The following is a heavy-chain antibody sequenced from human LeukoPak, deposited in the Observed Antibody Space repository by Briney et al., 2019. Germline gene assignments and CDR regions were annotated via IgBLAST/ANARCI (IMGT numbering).Heavy chain of an antibody. V-gene: IGHV3-30*02. J-gene: IGHJ3*02. D-gene: IGHD2-2*01. CDR3: AKSHAGGYCSSTSCSGGAFDI. Sequence: PGGSLRLSCAASGFTFSSYGMHWVRQAPGKGLEWVTFIRYDGSNEFYADSVKGRFTISRDNSKNTLYLQMNSLRAEDTAIYYCAKSHAGGYCSSTSCSGGAFDIWGQGTMVTVSS. CDR2: IRYDGSNE. CDR1: GFTFSSYG.